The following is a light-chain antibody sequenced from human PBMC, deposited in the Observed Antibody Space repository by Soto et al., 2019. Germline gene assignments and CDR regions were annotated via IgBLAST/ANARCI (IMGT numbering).Light chain of an antibody. CDR3: QQYGSSPWT. J-gene: IGKJ1*01. Sequence: EVVLTQPPGTLSLSPGERATLSFRASQSVSSSYLAWYQQKPGQAPRLLIYGASSRATGIPDRFSGSGSGTDFTLTISRLEPEDFAVYYCQQYGSSPWTFGQGTKVDIK. CDR2: GAS. V-gene: IGKV3-20*01. CDR1: QSVSSSY.